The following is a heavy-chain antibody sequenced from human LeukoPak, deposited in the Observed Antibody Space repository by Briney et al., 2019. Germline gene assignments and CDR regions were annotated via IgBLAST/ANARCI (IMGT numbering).Heavy chain of an antibody. V-gene: IGHV1-69*13. CDR1: GGTFSSYA. Sequence: ASVKVSCKASGGTFSSYAISWVRQAPGQGLEWMGGIIPIFGTANYAQKFQGRVTITADESMSTAYMELSSLRSEDTAVYYCARDREPGISSGWYDYWGQGTLVTVSS. J-gene: IGHJ4*02. CDR3: ARDREPGISSGWYDY. D-gene: IGHD6-19*01. CDR2: IIPIFGTA.